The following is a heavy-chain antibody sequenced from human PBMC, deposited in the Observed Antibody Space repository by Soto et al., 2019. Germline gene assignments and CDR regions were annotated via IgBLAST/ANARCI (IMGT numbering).Heavy chain of an antibody. CDR3: ARVSSTCGDDDVCGTAXDP. D-gene: IGHD2-21*01. Sequence: GESLKISCKVSGYTFSNYWIAWVRQMPGKGLDWMGIIYPGDTDTRYSPSFQGHVTLSVDESISTAYLQVNSLMASDTAMYYCARVSSTCGDDDVCGTAXDPWGQGTPVTVSS. CDR1: GYTFSNYW. V-gene: IGHV5-51*01. J-gene: IGHJ5*02. CDR2: IYPGDTDT.